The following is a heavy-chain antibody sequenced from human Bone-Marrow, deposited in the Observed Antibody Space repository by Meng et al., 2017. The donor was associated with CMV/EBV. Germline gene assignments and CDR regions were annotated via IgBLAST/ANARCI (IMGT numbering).Heavy chain of an antibody. V-gene: IGHV3-66*02. J-gene: IGHJ4*02. D-gene: IGHD2-2*01. Sequence: GGSLRLSCEASGFTVSNNFMSWVRQAPGRGLDWVSVIHRGGRTYYADSVKGRFTISRDNSKNTLYLQMNSLRAEDTAVYYCARQVVPALPFDNWGQGKLVTVSS. CDR3: ARQVVPALPFDN. CDR1: GFTVSNNF. CDR2: IHRGGRT.